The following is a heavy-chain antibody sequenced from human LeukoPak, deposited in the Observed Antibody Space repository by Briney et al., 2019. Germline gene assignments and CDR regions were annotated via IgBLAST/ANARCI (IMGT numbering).Heavy chain of an antibody. CDR3: ARRSGITIFGVVIIPGHFDY. J-gene: IGHJ4*02. CDR1: GGSFSSYY. D-gene: IGHD3-3*01. CDR2: IYYSGST. Sequence: SETLSFTCAVYGGSFSSYYWGWIRQPPGKGLEWIGSIYYSGSTYYNPSLKSRVTISVDTSKNQLSLKLSSVTAADTAVYYCARRSGITIFGVVIIPGHFDYWGQGTLVTVSS. V-gene: IGHV4-39*01.